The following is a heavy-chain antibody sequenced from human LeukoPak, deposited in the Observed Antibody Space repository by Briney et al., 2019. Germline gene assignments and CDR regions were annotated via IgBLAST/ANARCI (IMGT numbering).Heavy chain of an antibody. D-gene: IGHD2-2*01. CDR2: IYYSGST. V-gene: IGHV4-30-4*01. J-gene: IGHJ5*02. Sequence: SETLSLTCTVSGGSISSGDYYWSWIRQPPGKGLEWIGYIYYSGSTYYNPSLKSRVTISVDTSKNQFSLKLSSVTAADTAVYYCAREGYCSSTSCPHNWFDPWGQGTLVTVSS. CDR3: AREGYCSSTSCPHNWFDP. CDR1: GGSISSGDYY.